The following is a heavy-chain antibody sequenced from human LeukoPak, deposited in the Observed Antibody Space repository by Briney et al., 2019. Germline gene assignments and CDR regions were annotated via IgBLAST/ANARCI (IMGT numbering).Heavy chain of an antibody. V-gene: IGHV3-23*01. CDR1: GFTFSSYA. Sequence: GGSLRLSCAASGFTFSSYAMDWVRQAPGKGLEWVSAISGSGGSTYYAGSVKGRFTISRDNSKNTLYLQMNSLRAEDTAVYYCAKDERYSGSYSPSAYWGQGTLVTVSS. CDR3: AKDERYSGSYSPSAY. J-gene: IGHJ4*02. D-gene: IGHD1-26*01. CDR2: ISGSGGST.